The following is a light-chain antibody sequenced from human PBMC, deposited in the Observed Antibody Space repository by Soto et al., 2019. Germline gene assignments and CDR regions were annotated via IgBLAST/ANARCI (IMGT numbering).Light chain of an antibody. CDR2: KAS. J-gene: IGKJ1*01. CDR3: QHYNSYSEA. V-gene: IGKV1-5*03. Sequence: DIQMTQSPSTLSGSVGDRVTINCGASQTISSWLARYQQKPGKAPKLLIYKASTLKSGVPSRFSGSGSGTEFTLTISSLQPDDFATYYCQHYNSYSEAFGQGTKVDI. CDR1: QTISSW.